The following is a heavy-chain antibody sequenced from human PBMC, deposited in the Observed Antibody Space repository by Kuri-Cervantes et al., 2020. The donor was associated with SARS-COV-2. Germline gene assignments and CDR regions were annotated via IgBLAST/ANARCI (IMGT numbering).Heavy chain of an antibody. D-gene: IGHD3-3*01. Sequence: GESLKISCAASGFTFSNYAMYWVRQAPGKGLEYVSAISSNGDSTYYADSVKGRFTMSRDNSKNTLYLQMGSLRDEDMAVYYCARVSRSGYLDYWGQGTLVTVSS. J-gene: IGHJ4*02. V-gene: IGHV3-64*02. CDR2: ISSNGDST. CDR3: ARVSRSGYLDY. CDR1: GFTFSNYA.